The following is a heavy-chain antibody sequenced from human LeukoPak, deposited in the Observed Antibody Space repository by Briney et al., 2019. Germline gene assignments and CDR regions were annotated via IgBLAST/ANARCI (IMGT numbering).Heavy chain of an antibody. J-gene: IGHJ4*02. CDR1: GFTFSSYG. CDR3: AKERCGGNCPLEH. Sequence: GGSLRLSCAASGFTFSSYGMHWVRQAPGKGLEWVAGIWYDGSHKSYEASVKGRFTISRDNSNNTLYLQMSSLRAEDTAVFYCAKERCGGNCPLEHWGQGTLVTLSS. CDR2: IWYDGSHK. D-gene: IGHD2-21*02. V-gene: IGHV3-33*06.